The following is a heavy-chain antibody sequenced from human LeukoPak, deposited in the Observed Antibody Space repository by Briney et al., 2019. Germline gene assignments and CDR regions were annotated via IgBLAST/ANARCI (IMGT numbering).Heavy chain of an antibody. CDR3: ARPQNDAFDI. CDR2: IYYSGST. CDR1: GGSISSYY. J-gene: IGHJ3*02. V-gene: IGHV4-59*01. Sequence: SETLSLTCTVSGGSISSYYWSWIRQPPGKGLEWIGYIYYSGSTKYNPSLKGRVTISVDTSKNQFSLKLSSVTAADTAVYYCARPQNDAFDIWGQGTMVTVSS.